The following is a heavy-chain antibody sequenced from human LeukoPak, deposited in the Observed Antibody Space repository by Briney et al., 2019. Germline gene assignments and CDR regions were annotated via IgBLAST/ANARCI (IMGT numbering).Heavy chain of an antibody. CDR3: ARAAGLLLWFGELLLDY. V-gene: IGHV3-33*01. J-gene: IGHJ4*02. CDR2: IWYDASNK. D-gene: IGHD3-10*01. Sequence: GRSLTLSCAASGFTFSSFGMHWVRQAPGKGLEWVAVIWYDASNKYYADSVKGRFTISRDNSKNTLYLQMNSLRAEDTAVYYCARAAGLLLWFGELLLDYWGQGTLVTVSS. CDR1: GFTFSSFG.